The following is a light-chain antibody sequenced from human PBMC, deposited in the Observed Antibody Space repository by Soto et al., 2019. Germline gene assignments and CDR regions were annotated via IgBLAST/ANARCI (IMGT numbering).Light chain of an antibody. Sequence: DIVMTQSPAALSVSPGERATLYCSASQSISSNLSWYQQKPGQTPRRLLFGASTRAAGIPARFSGSGSATAYTLTITSLQSEDFAVYYCQQYNYGPPFTFGHGTKVDIK. CDR3: QQYNYGPPFT. V-gene: IGKV3-15*01. CDR1: QSISSN. CDR2: GAS. J-gene: IGKJ3*01.